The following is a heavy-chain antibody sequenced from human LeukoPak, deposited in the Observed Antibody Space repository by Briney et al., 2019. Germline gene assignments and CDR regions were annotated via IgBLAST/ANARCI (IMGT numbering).Heavy chain of an antibody. J-gene: IGHJ6*02. Sequence: PSETLSLTCTVSGGSISSYYWSWIRQPAGKGLEWIGRIYTSGSTKYNPSLKSRVTMSVDTSKNQFSLKLSSVTAADTAVYYCARDSGSTGYYYGMDVWGQGTTVIVSS. CDR1: GGSISSYY. CDR2: IYTSGST. CDR3: ARDSGSTGYYYGMDV. V-gene: IGHV4-4*07. D-gene: IGHD3-10*01.